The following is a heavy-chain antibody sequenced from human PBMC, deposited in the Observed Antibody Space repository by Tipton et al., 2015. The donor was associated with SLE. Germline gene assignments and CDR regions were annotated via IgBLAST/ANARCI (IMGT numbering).Heavy chain of an antibody. Sequence: TLSLTGTVSGGSISSSNYYWGWIRQPPGKGLEWIGSISYRGNTYYNPSLKSRVTISVGTSKNHFSLKVTSVTAADTAVYCCARVSTMVRGVQDFYYYYLDVWGKGTTVTVSS. D-gene: IGHD3-10*01. J-gene: IGHJ6*03. CDR3: ARVSTMVRGVQDFYYYYLDV. CDR1: GGSISSSNYY. V-gene: IGHV4-39*07. CDR2: ISYRGNT.